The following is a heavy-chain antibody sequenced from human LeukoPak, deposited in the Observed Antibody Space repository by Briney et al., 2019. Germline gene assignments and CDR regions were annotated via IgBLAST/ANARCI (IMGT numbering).Heavy chain of an antibody. CDR1: GFTFSSYW. V-gene: IGHV3-7*01. CDR3: ARGAAAGIAVAGTYDY. CDR2: IKQDGSEK. D-gene: IGHD6-19*01. J-gene: IGHJ4*02. Sequence: GGSLRLSCAASGFTFSSYWMSWVRQAPGKGLEWLANIKQDGSEKYYVDSVKGRFTISRDNAKNSLYLQMNSQRAEDTAVYYCARGAAAGIAVAGTYDYWGQGTLVTVSS.